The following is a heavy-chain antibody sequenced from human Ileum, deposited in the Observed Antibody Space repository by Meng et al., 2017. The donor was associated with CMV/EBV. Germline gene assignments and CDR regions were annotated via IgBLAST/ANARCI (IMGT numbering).Heavy chain of an antibody. CDR1: FSDYA. CDR2: VWHDGTYR. Sequence: FSDYARHWVRQAPGKGLEWVAVVWHDGTYRYYSDSAKGRFTISRDDSKNTLYLEMNSLRAEDTAVYYCAKAFYNSNWYDGRGGWLDPWGQGTLVTVSS. D-gene: IGHD6-13*01. CDR3: AKAFYNSNWYDGRGGWLDP. V-gene: IGHV3-33*06. J-gene: IGHJ5*02.